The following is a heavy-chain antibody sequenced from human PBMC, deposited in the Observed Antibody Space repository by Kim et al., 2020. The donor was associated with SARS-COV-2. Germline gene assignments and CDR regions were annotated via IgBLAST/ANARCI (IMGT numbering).Heavy chain of an antibody. CDR1: GGSISSSSYY. V-gene: IGHV4-39*01. D-gene: IGHD3-3*01. CDR3: ARQIGVYDFWSGYYRYYYGMDV. CDR2: IYYSGST. J-gene: IGHJ6*02. Sequence: SETLSLTCTVSGGSISSSSYYWGWIRQPPGKGLEWIGSIYYSGSTYYNPSLKSRVTISVDTSKNQFSLKLSSVTAADTAVYYCARQIGVYDFWSGYYRYYYGMDVWGQGTTVTVSS.